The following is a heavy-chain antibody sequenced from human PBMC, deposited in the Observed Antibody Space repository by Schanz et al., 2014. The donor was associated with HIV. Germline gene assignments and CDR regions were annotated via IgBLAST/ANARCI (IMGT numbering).Heavy chain of an antibody. D-gene: IGHD6-6*01. CDR3: AKAYSTSRPYSMDI. CDR2: ISWDSDII. CDR1: GFTFDDYA. V-gene: IGHV3-9*01. J-gene: IGHJ6*02. Sequence: EVQLVESGGGLAQPGRSLRLSCAASGFTFDDYAMHWVRQAPGKGLEWVSSISWDSDIIGYADSVKGRFTISRDNAKSSLYMQMNSLRGDDTALYYCAKAYSTSRPYSMDIWGQGTTVTVSS.